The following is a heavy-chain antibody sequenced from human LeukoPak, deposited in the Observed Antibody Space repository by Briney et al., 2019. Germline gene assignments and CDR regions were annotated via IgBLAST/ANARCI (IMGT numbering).Heavy chain of an antibody. V-gene: IGHV3-23*01. Sequence: GGSLRLSCAASGFTFSTYAMSWVRQAPGKGLQWVSLISGSGDGAHYADSVKGRFTISRDNSKNTVYLQMTNLRAEDTAVYYCAKGYIQLWWFDYWGQEPWSPSPQ. CDR3: AKGYIQLWWFDY. D-gene: IGHD2-21*01. CDR2: ISGSGDGA. J-gene: IGHJ4*01. CDR1: GFTFSTYA.